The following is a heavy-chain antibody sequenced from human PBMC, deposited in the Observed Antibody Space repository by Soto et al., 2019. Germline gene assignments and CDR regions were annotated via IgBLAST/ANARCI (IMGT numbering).Heavy chain of an antibody. V-gene: IGHV1-46*03. CDR2: IDPSGGST. CDR3: ARGPVGGYYDSSGYLTNFDY. J-gene: IGHJ4*02. D-gene: IGHD3-22*01. Sequence: ASVKVSCKASGYTFTSYYMYWVRQAPGQGLEWMGMIDPSGGSTSYAQKFQGRVTMTRDTSTSTVYMELSSLRSEDTAVYYCARGPVGGYYDSSGYLTNFDYWGQGTLVTVSS. CDR1: GYTFTSYY.